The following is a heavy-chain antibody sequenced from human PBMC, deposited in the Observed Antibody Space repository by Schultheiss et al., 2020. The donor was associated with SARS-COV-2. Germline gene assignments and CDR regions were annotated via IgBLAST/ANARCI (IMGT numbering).Heavy chain of an antibody. D-gene: IGHD4-23*01. Sequence: ASVKVSCKASGYTFTSYAMHWVRQAPGQRLEWMGWINAGNGNTKYSQKFQGRVTITRDTSASTAYMELSSLRSEDTAVYYCARGLRYGGNPMSDYWGQGTLVTVSS. CDR2: INAGNGNT. CDR3: ARGLRYGGNPMSDY. J-gene: IGHJ4*02. V-gene: IGHV1-3*01. CDR1: GYTFTSYA.